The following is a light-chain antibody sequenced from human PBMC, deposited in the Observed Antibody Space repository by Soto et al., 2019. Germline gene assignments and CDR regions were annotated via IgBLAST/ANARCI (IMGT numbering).Light chain of an antibody. CDR1: QSVSSH. CDR2: DAS. V-gene: IGKV3-15*01. CDR3: QHYHGWPIT. J-gene: IGKJ5*01. Sequence: EIVMTQSPSTLSVSPGEGXXXXXXASQSVSSHLAWYQHKPGQAPRLLFYDASTRATGIPARFSGSGSGTEFTLTISSLQSEDFAVYYCQHYHGWPITFGQGTRLEIK.